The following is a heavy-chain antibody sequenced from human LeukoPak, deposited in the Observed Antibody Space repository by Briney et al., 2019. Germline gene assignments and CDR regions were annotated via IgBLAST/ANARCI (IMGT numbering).Heavy chain of an antibody. V-gene: IGHV3-7*01. D-gene: IGHD3-10*01. Sequence: PGGSLRLSCAASGFTFSSYWMSWVRQAPGKGLEWVANIKQDGSEKYYVDSVKGRFTISRDNAENSLYLQMNSLRAEDTAVYYCAREYGFGSGSYFPWGQGTLVTVSS. CDR2: IKQDGSEK. J-gene: IGHJ5*02. CDR3: AREYGFGSGSYFP. CDR1: GFTFSSYW.